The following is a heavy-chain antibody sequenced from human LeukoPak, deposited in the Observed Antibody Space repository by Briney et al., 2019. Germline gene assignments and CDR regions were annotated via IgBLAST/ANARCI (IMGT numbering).Heavy chain of an antibody. V-gene: IGHV3-7*01. J-gene: IGHJ4*02. Sequence: PGGSLRLSCAASGFTFSSYWMSWVRQAPGKGLEWVANIKQDGSEKYYVDSVKGRFTISRDNAKNSLYQQMNSLRADDTAVYYCARKISPPFWTLSGDYFDYWGQGTLVTVSS. CDR1: GFTFSSYW. CDR2: IKQDGSEK. D-gene: IGHD3/OR15-3a*01. CDR3: ARKISPPFWTLSGDYFDY.